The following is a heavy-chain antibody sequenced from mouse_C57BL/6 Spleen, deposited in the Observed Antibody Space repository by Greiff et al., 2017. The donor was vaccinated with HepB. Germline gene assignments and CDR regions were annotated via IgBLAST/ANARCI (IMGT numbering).Heavy chain of an antibody. V-gene: IGHV1-53*01. CDR1: GYTFTSYW. D-gene: IGHD1-1*01. CDR2: INPSNGGT. J-gene: IGHJ3*01. CDR3: ARWAYGQSWFAY. Sequence: QVQLKQPGTELVKPGASVKLSCKASGYTFTSYWMHWVKQRPGQGLEWIGNINPSNGGTNYNEKFKSKATLTVDKSSSTAYMQLSSLTSEDSAVYYCARWAYGQSWFAYWGQGTLVTVSA.